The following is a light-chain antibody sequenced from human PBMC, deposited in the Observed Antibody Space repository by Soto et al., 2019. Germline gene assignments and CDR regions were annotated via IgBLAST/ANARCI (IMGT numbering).Light chain of an antibody. CDR1: QSPNNW. V-gene: IGKV1-5*01. J-gene: IGKJ2*01. Sequence: DSQLPQYPSTLSASVGERVTITCRASQSPNNWMAWYQQKSGKAPKLLIYDVSTLASGVPSRFSGSVSGTECALTISSLQPDDSATYYCQQYYRYPVTFGQGTKVEVK. CDR3: QQYYRYPVT. CDR2: DVS.